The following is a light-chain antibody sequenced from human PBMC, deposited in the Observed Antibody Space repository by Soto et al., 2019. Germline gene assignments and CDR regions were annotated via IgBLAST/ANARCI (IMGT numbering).Light chain of an antibody. CDR1: SSDVGAYNS. CDR3: SSYTSSNSYV. V-gene: IGLV2-14*01. Sequence: QSVLTQPASVSGSPGQSIAISCTGTSSDVGAYNSVSWYQQYPSKAPKLMIHDVSNRPSGVSDRFSGSKSGNTASLTISWLQAEDEADYYCSSYTSSNSYVFGSGTKVTVL. J-gene: IGLJ1*01. CDR2: DVS.